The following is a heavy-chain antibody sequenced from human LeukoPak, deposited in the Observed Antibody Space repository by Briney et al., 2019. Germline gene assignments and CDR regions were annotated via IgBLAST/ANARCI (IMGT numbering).Heavy chain of an antibody. J-gene: IGHJ6*02. CDR2: INWNGGSI. CDR1: GFTFDDYG. D-gene: IGHD2-21*02. Sequence: GGSLRLSCAASGFTFDDYGMSWVRQAPGKGLEWVSGINWNGGSIGHADSVKGRLTISRDNAKNSLYLQMNSLRAEDTALYYCARAMTDNYYYGMDVWGQGTTVTVSS. V-gene: IGHV3-20*04. CDR3: ARAMTDNYYYGMDV.